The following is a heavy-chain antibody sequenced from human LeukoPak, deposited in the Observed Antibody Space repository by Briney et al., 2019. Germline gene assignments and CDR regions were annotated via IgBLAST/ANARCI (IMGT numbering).Heavy chain of an antibody. D-gene: IGHD6-6*01. J-gene: IGHJ5*02. V-gene: IGHV3-30-3*01. CDR3: ARASSSSAWFDP. CDR2: ISYDGSNK. CDR1: GFTFSSYA. Sequence: PGRSLRLSCAASGFTFSSYAMHWVRQAPGKGLEWVAVISYDGSNKYYADSVKGRFTISRDNSKNTLYLQMNSLRAEDTAVYYCARASSSSAWFDPWGQGTLVTVSS.